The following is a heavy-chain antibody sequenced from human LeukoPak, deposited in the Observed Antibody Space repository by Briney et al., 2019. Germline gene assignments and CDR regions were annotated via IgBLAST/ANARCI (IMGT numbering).Heavy chain of an antibody. D-gene: IGHD3-10*01. Sequence: GGSLRLSCAASGFIFSTYSMNWVRQAPGKGLEWVSSITSSSDTYCADSLKGRFTISRDNAKNSLYLHMNSLRAEDTAVYYCTRAPGDLWSWYDYWGQGTLVTVSS. CDR1: GFIFSTYS. CDR2: ITSSSDT. J-gene: IGHJ4*02. V-gene: IGHV3-21*01. CDR3: TRAPGDLWSWYDY.